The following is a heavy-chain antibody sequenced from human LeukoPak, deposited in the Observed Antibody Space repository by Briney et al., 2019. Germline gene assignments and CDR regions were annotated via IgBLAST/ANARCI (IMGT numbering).Heavy chain of an antibody. CDR3: ARPYYYDSRIDP. V-gene: IGHV4-30-4*01. D-gene: IGHD3-22*01. J-gene: IGHJ5*02. CDR2: MYYSGST. Sequence: ALQTLSLTCTVSGGSISSGDYYWSWIRQPPGKGLEWIAYMYYSGSTYYNPSLKSRVTMSADTSKNQLSLKLSSVTAADTAVYYCARPYYYDSRIDPWGQGILVTVSS. CDR1: GGSISSGDYY.